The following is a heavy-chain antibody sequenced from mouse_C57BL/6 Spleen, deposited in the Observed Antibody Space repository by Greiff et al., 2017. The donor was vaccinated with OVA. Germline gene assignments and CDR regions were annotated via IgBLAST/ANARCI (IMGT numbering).Heavy chain of an antibody. J-gene: IGHJ2*01. CDR2: IDPSDSYT. Sequence: VQLQQPGAELVKPGASVKLSCKASGYTFTSYWMQWVKQRPGQGLEWIGEIDPSDSYTNYNQKFKGKATLTVDTSSSTAYMQLSSLTSEDSAVYYCARKGDSITTVYFDYWGQGTTLTVSS. CDR3: ARKGDSITTVYFDY. D-gene: IGHD1-1*01. V-gene: IGHV1-50*01. CDR1: GYTFTSYW.